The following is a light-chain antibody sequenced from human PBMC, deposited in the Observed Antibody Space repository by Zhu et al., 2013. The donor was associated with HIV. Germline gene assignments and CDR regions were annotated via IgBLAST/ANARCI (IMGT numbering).Light chain of an antibody. Sequence: DIQMTQSPSTLSASVGDRVTITCRASQSINTWLAWYQQKPGKAPKFLIHGASLLESGVPSRFSGSGSGTEFTLTISSLQPDDFATYYCQHHNSYPLTFGGGTKVEIK. J-gene: IGKJ4*01. CDR2: GAS. V-gene: IGKV1-5*03. CDR1: QSINTW. CDR3: QHHNSYPLT.